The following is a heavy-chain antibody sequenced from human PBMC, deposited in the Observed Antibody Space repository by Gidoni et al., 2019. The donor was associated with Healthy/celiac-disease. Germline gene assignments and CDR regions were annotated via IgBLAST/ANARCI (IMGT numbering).Heavy chain of an antibody. Sequence: QVQLVESGGGVVQPGRSLRLSCAASGFTFSSYGMHWVRQAPGKGLEWVAVISYDGSNKYYADSVKGRFTISRDNSKNTLYLQMNSLRAEDTAVYYCAKVRGWGIAARPLTDYWGQGTLVTVSS. CDR3: AKVRGWGIAARPLTDY. CDR1: GFTFSSYG. J-gene: IGHJ4*02. V-gene: IGHV3-30*18. D-gene: IGHD6-6*01. CDR2: ISYDGSNK.